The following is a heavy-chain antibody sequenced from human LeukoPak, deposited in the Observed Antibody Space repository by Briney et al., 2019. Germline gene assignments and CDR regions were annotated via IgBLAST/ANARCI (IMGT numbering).Heavy chain of an antibody. CDR3: ARHVIPAAGFYFDY. Sequence: SETLSLTCTVSGGSISSYYWSWIRQPPGKGLEWIGYIYYSGSTYYNPSLKSRVTISVDTSKNQFSLKLSSVTAADTAVYYCARHVIPAAGFYFDYWGQGTLVTVSS. D-gene: IGHD6-13*01. CDR1: GGSISSYY. CDR2: IYYSGST. J-gene: IGHJ4*02. V-gene: IGHV4-59*08.